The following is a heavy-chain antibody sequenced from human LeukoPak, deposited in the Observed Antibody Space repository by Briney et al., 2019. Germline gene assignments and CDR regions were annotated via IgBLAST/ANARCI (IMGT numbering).Heavy chain of an antibody. Sequence: GGSLRLSCAASGFTVSSNYMSWVRQAPGKGLEWVSVIYSGGSTYYADSVKGRFTISRDNSKNTLYLQMNSLRAEDTAVYYCARADCSSTSCSFDSWGQGTLVTVSS. CDR1: GFTVSSNY. D-gene: IGHD2-2*01. J-gene: IGHJ4*02. CDR3: ARADCSSTSCSFDS. CDR2: IYSGGST. V-gene: IGHV3-53*01.